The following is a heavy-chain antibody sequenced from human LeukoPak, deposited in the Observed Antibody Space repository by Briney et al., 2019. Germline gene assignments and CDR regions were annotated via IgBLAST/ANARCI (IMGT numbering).Heavy chain of an antibody. CDR2: IYNSGST. J-gene: IGHJ4*02. CDR3: ARFKRAGGWSYFDY. V-gene: IGHV4-59*01. CDR1: GGSISGYH. D-gene: IGHD6-19*01. Sequence: SETLSLTCNVSGGSISGYHWSWIRQPPGKGLEWIGHIYNSGSTNYSPSLKSRVTISVDTSKNQFSLKLSSVTAADTAVYYCARFKRAGGWSYFDYWGQGTLVTVSS.